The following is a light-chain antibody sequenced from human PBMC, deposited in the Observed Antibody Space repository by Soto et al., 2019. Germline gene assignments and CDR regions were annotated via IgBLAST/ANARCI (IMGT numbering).Light chain of an antibody. V-gene: IGKV3-11*01. CDR3: QQRDNNFT. CDR1: QRINSN. Sequence: IFFTHPPATLSLSPGERATLSCRASQRINSNLAWYQQKPGLGPRLLIYGPSNRATGVPARFSGSGSGTDFTLTISGLEPEDSAVYYCQQRDNNFTFGQGTRLEIK. J-gene: IGKJ5*01. CDR2: GPS.